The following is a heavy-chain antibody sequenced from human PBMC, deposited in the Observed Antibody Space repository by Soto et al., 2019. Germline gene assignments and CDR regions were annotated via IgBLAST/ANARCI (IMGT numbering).Heavy chain of an antibody. J-gene: IGHJ4*02. CDR3: ARGAYSASSVFEY. D-gene: IGHD6-6*01. CDR1: GYNFNTYW. V-gene: IGHV5-51*01. CDR2: IYPGDSDT. Sequence: ESLKISCKGSGYNFNTYWIGWVRQMPGRGLEWMGIIYPGDSDTRCSPSFQGQVTISADKSINTAYLQWSRLKASDTAIYYCARGAYSASSVFEYWGQGTLVTVSS.